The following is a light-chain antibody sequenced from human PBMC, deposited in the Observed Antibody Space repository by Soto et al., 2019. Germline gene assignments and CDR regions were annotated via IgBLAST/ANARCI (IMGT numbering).Light chain of an antibody. J-gene: IGLJ2*01. V-gene: IGLV2-8*01. CDR2: EVT. CDR3: SSYAGNDRLGV. Sequence: QSALTQPPSASGSPGQSVTISCTGTSSDVGGYDYVSWYQQHPGKAPKLIIYEVTERPSGVPDRFSGSKSGNTASLNVSGLQSEDEANYYCSSYAGNDRLGVFGGGTKLTVL. CDR1: SSDVGGYDY.